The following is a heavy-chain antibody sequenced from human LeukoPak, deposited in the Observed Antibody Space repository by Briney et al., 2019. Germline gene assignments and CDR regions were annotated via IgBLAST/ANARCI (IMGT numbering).Heavy chain of an antibody. J-gene: IGHJ4*02. CDR1: GFTFSSYW. D-gene: IGHD1-1*01. CDR3: ARQLIRLGPTNY. CDR2: IKQDGREK. V-gene: IGHV3-7*01. Sequence: GGALRLSCAASGFTFSSYWMSWVRQALGKGLEGVANIKQDGREKYYVGSVKGRFTISRDNAKNSLYLQMNSLRAEDTAVYYCARQLIRLGPTNYWGQGTLVTVSS.